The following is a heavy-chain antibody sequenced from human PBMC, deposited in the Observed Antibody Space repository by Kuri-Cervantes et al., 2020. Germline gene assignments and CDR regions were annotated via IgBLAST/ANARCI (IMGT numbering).Heavy chain of an antibody. Sequence: GSLTLSCAVSGGSTSSSNWWSWVRQPPGKGLEWIGEIYHSGSTNYNPSLKSRVTISVDKSKNQFSLKLSSVTAADTAVYYCARGPGGYSYGYAAGPRNYWGQGTLVTVSS. V-gene: IGHV4-4*02. D-gene: IGHD5-18*01. CDR3: ARGPGGYSYGYAAGPRNY. CDR2: IYHSGST. J-gene: IGHJ4*02. CDR1: GGSTSSSNW.